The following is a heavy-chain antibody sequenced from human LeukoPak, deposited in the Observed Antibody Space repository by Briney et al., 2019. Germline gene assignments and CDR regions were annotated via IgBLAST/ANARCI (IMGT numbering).Heavy chain of an antibody. CDR3: ATLGYCSSTSRYTEDY. J-gene: IGHJ4*02. V-gene: IGHV4-59*01. CDR2: IYYSGST. CDR1: GGSISSYY. Sequence: SETLSLTCTVSGGSISSYYWSWIRQPPGKGLEWIGYIYYSGSTNYNPSLKSRVTISVDTSKNQFSLNLNSVTAADTAVYYCATLGYCSSTSRYTEDYWGQGTLVTVSS. D-gene: IGHD2-2*02.